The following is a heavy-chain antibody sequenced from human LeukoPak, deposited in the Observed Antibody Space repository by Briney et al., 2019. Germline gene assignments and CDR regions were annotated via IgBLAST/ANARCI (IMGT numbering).Heavy chain of an antibody. Sequence: SETLSLTCTVSGGSISSYYWSWIRQPPGKGLEWIGYTYYSGSTNYNPSLKSRVTISVDTSKNQFSLKLSSVTAADTAVYYCAREGSAMAQPSYFDYWGQGTLVTVSS. V-gene: IGHV4-59*12. D-gene: IGHD5-18*01. CDR3: AREGSAMAQPSYFDY. J-gene: IGHJ4*02. CDR1: GGSISSYY. CDR2: TYYSGST.